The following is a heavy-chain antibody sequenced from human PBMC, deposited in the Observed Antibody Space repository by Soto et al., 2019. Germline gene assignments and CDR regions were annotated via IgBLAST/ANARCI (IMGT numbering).Heavy chain of an antibody. Sequence: QVQLVESGGGLVKPGGSLRLSCAASGIVFSDYMSWVRQAPGKGLEWLADISGSGRTIYSADSVKGRFTISRDNATNSLYLQMNTVRTEDTAVYYCARLPFPWGWFDPWGQGTLVTVSS. J-gene: IGHJ5*02. V-gene: IGHV3-11*01. D-gene: IGHD3-16*01. CDR3: ARLPFPWGWFDP. CDR2: ISGSGRTI. CDR1: GIVFSDY.